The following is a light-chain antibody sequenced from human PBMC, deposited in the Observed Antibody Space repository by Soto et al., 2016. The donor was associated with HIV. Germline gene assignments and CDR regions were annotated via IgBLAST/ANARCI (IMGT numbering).Light chain of an antibody. Sequence: SYELTQPPSVSVAPGKTARITCGGNNIGSETVNWYQQKPGQAPVLVVYDDSDRPSGIPERFSGSNSGNTATLIISRVEAGDEADYFCQGGDSSSDHLYVFGSGTKVSVL. CDR2: DDS. V-gene: IGLV3-21*03. J-gene: IGLJ1*01. CDR3: QGGDSSSDHLYV. CDR1: NIGSET.